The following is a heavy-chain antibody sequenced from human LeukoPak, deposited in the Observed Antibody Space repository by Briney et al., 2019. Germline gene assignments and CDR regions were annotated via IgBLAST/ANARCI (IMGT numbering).Heavy chain of an antibody. Sequence: ASVKVSCKASGYTFTSYDINWVRQATGQVLVWMGWMNPNSGNTGYAQKFQGRVTMTRNTSISTAYMELSSLRSEDTAVYYCAQVDDYGDYLDYWGQGTLVTVSS. CDR1: GYTFTSYD. CDR2: MNPNSGNT. CDR3: AQVDDYGDYLDY. J-gene: IGHJ4*02. V-gene: IGHV1-8*01. D-gene: IGHD4-17*01.